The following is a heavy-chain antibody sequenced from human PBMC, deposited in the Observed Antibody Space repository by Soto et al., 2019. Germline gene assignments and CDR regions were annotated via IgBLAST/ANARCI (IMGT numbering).Heavy chain of an antibody. J-gene: IGHJ6*02. CDR1: GGTFSSYA. CDR3: ARDGAAILGAYYYGMDV. V-gene: IGHV1-69*01. CDR2: IIPIFGTA. Sequence: QVQLVQSGAEVKKPGSSVKVSCKASGGTFSSYAISWVRQAPGQGLEWMGGIIPIFGTANYAQKFQGRVTITADESTSRAYMELSSLRSEDTAVYYCARDGAAILGAYYYGMDVWGQGTTVTVSS. D-gene: IGHD1-26*01.